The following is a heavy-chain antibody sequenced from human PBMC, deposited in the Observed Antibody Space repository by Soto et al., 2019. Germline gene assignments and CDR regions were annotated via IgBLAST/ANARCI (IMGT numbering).Heavy chain of an antibody. J-gene: IGHJ4*02. D-gene: IGHD3-3*01. CDR2: IWYDGNNK. V-gene: IGHV3-33*01. Sequence: GSLRLSSAAPGFSLSSYGMHWVRQAPGKGLEWVAVIWYDGNNKYYADSVKGRFTISRDNSKNTLYLKMNSLRAEDTAIYYCARVSRSGYYPKYWGQGTLVTVSS. CDR1: GFSLSSYG. CDR3: ARVSRSGYYPKY.